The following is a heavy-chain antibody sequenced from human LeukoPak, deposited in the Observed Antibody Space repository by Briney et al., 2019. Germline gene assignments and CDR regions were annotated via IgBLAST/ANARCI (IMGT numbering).Heavy chain of an antibody. J-gene: IGHJ4*02. CDR2: INPSGGST. V-gene: IGHV1-46*01. D-gene: IGHD5-18*01. CDR1: GYTFTSYY. Sequence: ASVKVSCKASGYTFTSYYMHWVRQAPGQGLEWMGIINPSGGSTSYAQKFQGRVTMTRDMSTSTVYMELSSLRSEDTAMYYCARDEAQLWSFDYWGQGTLVTVSS. CDR3: ARDEAQLWSFDY.